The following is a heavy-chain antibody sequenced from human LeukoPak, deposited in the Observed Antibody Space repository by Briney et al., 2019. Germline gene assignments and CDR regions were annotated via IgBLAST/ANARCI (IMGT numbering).Heavy chain of an antibody. CDR3: AKDLRSARYFDY. CDR2: IRYDGSNK. V-gene: IGHV3-30*02. J-gene: IGHJ4*02. Sequence: GGSLRLSCAASGFTFSSYGIHWVCQAPGKGLEWVAFIRYDGSNKYYADSVKGRFTISRDNSKNTLYLQMNSLRAEDTAVYYCAKDLRSARYFDYWGQGTLVTVSS. CDR1: GFTFSSYG.